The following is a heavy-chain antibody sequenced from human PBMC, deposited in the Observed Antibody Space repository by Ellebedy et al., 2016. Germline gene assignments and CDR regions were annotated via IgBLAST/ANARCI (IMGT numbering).Heavy chain of an antibody. J-gene: IGHJ4*02. CDR2: FYYSGNT. Sequence: SETLSLXXTVSGGSISGSTYYWSWIRQPPGKGLEWIGSFYYSGNTYYNPSLKSRVTISVDTSKNQLSLKLTSVTATDTAVYYCARRLGARPPSDWGQGTLVTVSS. D-gene: IGHD1-26*01. CDR3: ARRLGARPPSD. V-gene: IGHV4-39*01. CDR1: GGSISGSTYY.